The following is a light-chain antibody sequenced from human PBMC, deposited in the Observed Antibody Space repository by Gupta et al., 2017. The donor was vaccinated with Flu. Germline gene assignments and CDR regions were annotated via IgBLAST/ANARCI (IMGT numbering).Light chain of an antibody. CDR3: LQLAYWPRFT. CDR2: DAS. CDR1: QNVAES. V-gene: IGKV3-11*01. J-gene: IGKJ3*01. Sequence: TQSPATLSLSPGDTATLSCRTSQNVAESLAWYQQKGGQAPRLLIYDASQRATGIPDRFSGSGSGTDFTLTISSREPADFAVYYCLQLAYWPRFTFGPGTRMA.